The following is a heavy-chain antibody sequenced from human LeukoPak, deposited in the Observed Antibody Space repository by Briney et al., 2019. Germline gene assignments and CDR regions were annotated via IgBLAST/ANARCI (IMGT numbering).Heavy chain of an antibody. D-gene: IGHD6-13*01. V-gene: IGHV1-69*05. Sequence: GSSVKVSCKASGGTFSSYAISWVRQAPGQGLEWMGGIIPIFGTANYAQKFQGRVTITTDESASTAYMELSSLRSEDTGVYYCARASLRYSSSWGFDPWGQGTLVTVSS. J-gene: IGHJ5*02. CDR3: ARASLRYSSSWGFDP. CDR1: GGTFSSYA. CDR2: IIPIFGTA.